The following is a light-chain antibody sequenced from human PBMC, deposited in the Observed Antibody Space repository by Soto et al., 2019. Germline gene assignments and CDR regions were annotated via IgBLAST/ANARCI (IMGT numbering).Light chain of an antibody. J-gene: IGLJ3*02. CDR1: SSDVGGFNY. V-gene: IGLV2-14*01. CDR2: EVS. Sequence: QSVLTQPASVSGSPGQSIAISCTGTSSDVGGFNYVSWYQQHPGKAPKLMIYEVSNRPSGVSNRFSGSKSGNTASLTISGLHAEDEADYYCSSFTSSRTRVFGGRTKVTVL. CDR3: SSFTSSRTRV.